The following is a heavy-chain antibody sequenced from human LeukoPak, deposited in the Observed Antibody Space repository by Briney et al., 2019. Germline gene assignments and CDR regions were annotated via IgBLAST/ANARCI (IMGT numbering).Heavy chain of an antibody. D-gene: IGHD3-3*01. Sequence: PGGSLRLSCAASGFTFDDYAMHWVRQAPGKGLEWVSGISWNSGSIGYADSVKGRFTISRDNSKNTLYLQMNSLRAEDTAVYYCAKDPPPTYYDFWSGNNWGQGTLVTVSS. CDR3: AKDPPPTYYDFWSGNN. J-gene: IGHJ4*02. V-gene: IGHV3-9*01. CDR2: ISWNSGSI. CDR1: GFTFDDYA.